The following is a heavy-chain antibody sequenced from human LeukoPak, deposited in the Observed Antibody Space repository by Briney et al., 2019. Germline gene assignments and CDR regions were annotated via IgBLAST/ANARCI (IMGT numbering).Heavy chain of an antibody. J-gene: IGHJ4*02. CDR2: IYTSGST. CDR3: AREVGYCSTTTCYTARLFDY. V-gene: IGHV4-61*02. Sequence: SETLSLTCTVSGGSISSGSYYWSWIRQPAGKGLEWIGRIYTSGSTNNNPSLKNRVTISIDTSRNQFSLNQSSVTAADTAVYYCAREVGYCSTTTCYTARLFDYWGQGTLVTVSS. D-gene: IGHD2-2*02. CDR1: GGSISSGSYY.